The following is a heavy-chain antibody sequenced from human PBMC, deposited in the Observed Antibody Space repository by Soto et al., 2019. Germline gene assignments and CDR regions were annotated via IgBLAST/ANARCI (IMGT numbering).Heavy chain of an antibody. CDR2: ISGGGGST. V-gene: IGHV3-23*01. CDR3: AKESASNYGYFQH. D-gene: IGHD4-17*01. Sequence: TGGSLRLSCAASGFTFSTYSIGWVRQAPGKGLEWVSAISGGGGSTYYADSVKGRFTISRDNSKNTLYLEMNSLRAEDTAVYYCAKESASNYGYFQHLGPVTLVTVCS. J-gene: IGHJ1*01. CDR1: GFTFSTYS.